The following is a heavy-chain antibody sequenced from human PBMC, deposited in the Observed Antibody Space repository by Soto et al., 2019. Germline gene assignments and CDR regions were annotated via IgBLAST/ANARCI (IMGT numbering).Heavy chain of an antibody. CDR3: ARGLRFLEWLGYFDL. Sequence: QVQLVQSGAEVKKPGSSVKVSCKASGGTFSSYAISWVRQAPGQGLEWMGGIIPIFGTANYAQKFQGRVTITADESTSTAYMEPSSLRSEDTAVYYCARGLRFLEWLGYFDLWGRGTLVTVSS. CDR2: IIPIFGTA. D-gene: IGHD3-3*01. V-gene: IGHV1-69*01. CDR1: GGTFSSYA. J-gene: IGHJ2*01.